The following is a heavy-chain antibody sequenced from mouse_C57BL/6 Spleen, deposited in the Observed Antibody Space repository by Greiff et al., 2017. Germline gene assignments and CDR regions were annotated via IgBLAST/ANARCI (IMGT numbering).Heavy chain of an antibody. J-gene: IGHJ2*01. CDR3: ARGGRAPFDY. D-gene: IGHD3-3*01. V-gene: IGHV5-4*01. CDR2: ISDGGSYT. CDR1: GFTFSSYA. Sequence: EVQVVESGGGLGKPGGSLKLSCAASGFTFSSYAMSWVRQTPEKRLEGVATISDGGSYTYFPDNVKGRFTISRDNAKNNLYLQMSHLKSEDTAMYYCARGGRAPFDYWGQGTTLTVSS.